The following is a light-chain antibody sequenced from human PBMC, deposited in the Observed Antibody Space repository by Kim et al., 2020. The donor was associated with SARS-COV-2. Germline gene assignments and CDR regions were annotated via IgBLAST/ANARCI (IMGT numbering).Light chain of an antibody. CDR2: RNN. Sequence: QAGLTQPPSVSKGLRQTATLTCTGNNNNVGNEGAAWLQQNQGHPPKLLSYRNNNRPSGISERLSASRSGYTASLTITGLQPEDEAASYCSAWDSSLCAWVFGGGTQLTVL. J-gene: IGLJ3*02. V-gene: IGLV10-54*01. CDR3: SAWDSSLCAWV. CDR1: NNNVGNEG.